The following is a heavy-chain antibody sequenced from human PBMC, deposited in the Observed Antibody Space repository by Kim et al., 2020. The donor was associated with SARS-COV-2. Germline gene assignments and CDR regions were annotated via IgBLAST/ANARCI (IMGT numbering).Heavy chain of an antibody. D-gene: IGHD2-2*01. CDR2: IYPSGSA. CDR3: AKNRGDCTATSCSTSWFDP. V-gene: IGHV4-4*07. CDR1: GVSIRSDY. J-gene: IGHJ5*02. Sequence: SETLSLTCSVSGVSIRSDYWSWVRQSAGKGLEWIGRIYPSGSADYSPSLKSRATMSADTSKNQFSLKLTSVTAAATAVYYCAKNRGDCTATSCSTSWFDP.